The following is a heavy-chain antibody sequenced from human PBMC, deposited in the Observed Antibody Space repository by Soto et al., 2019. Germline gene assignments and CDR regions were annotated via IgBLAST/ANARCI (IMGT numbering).Heavy chain of an antibody. J-gene: IGHJ6*02. CDR3: ARSPNYYCYCCDV. Sequence: SETMPLTCTVSAGSESSGDYFCSWLRQPPGKRLEWIAYIYYSGSTNYNPSLQSRATISVDTSNSQVSLTLTSMTAADAALYYCARSPNYYCYCCDVWGRGTAVTVSS. CDR1: AGSESSGDYF. V-gene: IGHV4-61*08. CDR2: IYYSGST. D-gene: IGHD2-21*02.